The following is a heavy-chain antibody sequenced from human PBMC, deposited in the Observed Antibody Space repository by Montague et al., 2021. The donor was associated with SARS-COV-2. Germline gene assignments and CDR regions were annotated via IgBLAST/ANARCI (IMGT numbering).Heavy chain of an antibody. CDR1: GDSISSSNYY. CDR3: ARCRLRDLCDY. CDR2: FFYSGAT. Sequence: SETLSLTCTVSGDSISSSNYYWGWVRQPPGKGLEWIGSFFYSGATYYNPSLKSRVTISVDTSKNQFSLKLNSVTAADTAVYYCARCRLRDLCDYWGQGTLVTASA. D-gene: IGHD4-17*01. J-gene: IGHJ4*02. V-gene: IGHV4-39*01.